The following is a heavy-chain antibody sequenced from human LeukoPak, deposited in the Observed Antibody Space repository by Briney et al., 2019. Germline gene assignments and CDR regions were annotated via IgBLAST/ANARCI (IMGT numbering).Heavy chain of an antibody. CDR1: GLTFSGAW. CDR3: ARDGSYKLDY. Sequence: GGSLRLSCAASGLTFSGAWMHWVRQTPGKGLVWISRIKSDGTATYADSVRGRFTSSRDNAKNTLYLQMNNLRADDTGIYYCARDGSYKLDYWGQGALVTVSS. CDR2: IKSDGTA. V-gene: IGHV3-74*01. J-gene: IGHJ4*02. D-gene: IGHD1-26*01.